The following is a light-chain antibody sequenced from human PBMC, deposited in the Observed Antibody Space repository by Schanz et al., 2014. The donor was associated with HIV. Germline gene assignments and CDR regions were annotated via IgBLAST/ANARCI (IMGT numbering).Light chain of an antibody. V-gene: IGLV1-51*01. Sequence: QSVLTQPPSVSAAPGQKVAISCSGGSSNIGDNYVSWYQQFPGAAPKLVIYDNNRRPSGIPGRFSGAKSGTSATLGITGLQTGDEADYYCGTWDGSLSAGVFGGGTKLTVL. CDR2: DNN. CDR3: GTWDGSLSAGV. CDR1: SSNIGDNY. J-gene: IGLJ2*01.